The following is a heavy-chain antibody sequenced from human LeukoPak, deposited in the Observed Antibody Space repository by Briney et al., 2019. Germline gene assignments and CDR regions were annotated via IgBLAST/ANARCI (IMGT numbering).Heavy chain of an antibody. V-gene: IGHV5-51*01. D-gene: IGHD6-19*01. Sequence: GESLKISCKTSGYSFTNYWIGWVRQLPGKGLECMGIINPGDSDTTYSPSFQGQVTVSADKSINTAYLQWSSLKASDTAMYYCARYSSTYYGDYWGQGTLVTVSS. CDR1: GYSFTNYW. J-gene: IGHJ4*02. CDR2: INPGDSDT. CDR3: ARYSSTYYGDY.